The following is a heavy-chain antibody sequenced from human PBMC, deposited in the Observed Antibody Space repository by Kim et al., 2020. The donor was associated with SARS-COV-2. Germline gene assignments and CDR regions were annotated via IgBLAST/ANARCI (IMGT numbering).Heavy chain of an antibody. J-gene: IGHJ2*01. CDR3: ARGGGSSWYHYPGWYFDL. V-gene: IGHV4-59*13. CDR2: IYYSGST. CDR1: GGSISSYY. D-gene: IGHD6-13*01. Sequence: SETLSLTCTVSGGSISSYYWSWIRQPPGKGLEWIGYIYYSGSTNYNPSLKSRVTISVDTSKNQFSLKLSSVTAADTAVYYCARGGGSSWYHYPGWYFDLWGRGTLVTVSS.